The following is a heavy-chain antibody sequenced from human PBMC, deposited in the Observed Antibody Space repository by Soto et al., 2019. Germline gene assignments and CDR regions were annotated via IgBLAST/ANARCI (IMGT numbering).Heavy chain of an antibody. CDR2: IYYSGST. CDR3: ARATYYYDRSGYLYNFDY. D-gene: IGHD3-22*01. Sequence: PSETLSLTCTVSGGSISSYYWSWIRQPPGKGLEWIGYIYYSGSTNYNPSLKSRVTISVETSNNQFSLKLSSVTAADTAVYYCARATYYYDRSGYLYNFDYWGQGTLVTVSS. J-gene: IGHJ4*02. V-gene: IGHV4-59*01. CDR1: GGSISSYY.